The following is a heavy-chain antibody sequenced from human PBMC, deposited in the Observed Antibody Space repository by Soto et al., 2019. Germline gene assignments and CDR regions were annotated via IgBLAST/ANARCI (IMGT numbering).Heavy chain of an antibody. D-gene: IGHD4-17*01. J-gene: IGHJ3*02. Sequence: ASVKVSCKASGYTFTSYAMHWVRQAPGQRLEWMGWIDAGNGNTKYSQKFQGRVTITRDTSASTAYMELSSLRSEDTAVYYCAREYDYGHYEGGFDIWGPGTIGTVSS. CDR2: IDAGNGNT. V-gene: IGHV1-3*01. CDR3: AREYDYGHYEGGFDI. CDR1: GYTFTSYA.